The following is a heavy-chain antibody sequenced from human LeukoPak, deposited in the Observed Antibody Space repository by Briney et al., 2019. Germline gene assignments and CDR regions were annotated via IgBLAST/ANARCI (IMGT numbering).Heavy chain of an antibody. J-gene: IGHJ6*02. Sequence: SETLSLTCSVSDGSVNGYFWSWIRQPAGKGLEWIGRIYTSGRTNYNPSLKSRVSMSVDTSKNQFSLKMSSVTAADTAVYYCARDRPSGSGSSFSLGMDVWGQGTTVTVSS. CDR2: IYTSGRT. CDR3: ARDRPSGSGSSFSLGMDV. V-gene: IGHV4-4*07. CDR1: DGSVNGYF. D-gene: IGHD3-10*01.